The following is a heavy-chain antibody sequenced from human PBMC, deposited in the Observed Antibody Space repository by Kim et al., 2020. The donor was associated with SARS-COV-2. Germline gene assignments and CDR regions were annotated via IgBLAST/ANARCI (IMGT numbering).Heavy chain of an antibody. D-gene: IGHD6-13*01. J-gene: IGHJ6*02. V-gene: IGHV4-39*01. Sequence: SETLSLTCTVSGGSISSSSYYWGWIRQPPGKGLEWIGSIYYSGSTYYNPSLKSRVTISVDTSKNQFSLKLSSVTAADTAVYYCASFTPGSGMYSSSWYYYYYGMDVWGQGTTVTVSS. CDR2: IYYSGST. CDR3: ASFTPGSGMYSSSWYYYYYGMDV. CDR1: GGSISSSSYY.